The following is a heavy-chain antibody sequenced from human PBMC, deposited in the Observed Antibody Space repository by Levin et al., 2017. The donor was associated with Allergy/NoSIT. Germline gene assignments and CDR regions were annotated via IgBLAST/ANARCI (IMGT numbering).Heavy chain of an antibody. D-gene: IGHD3-22*01. CDR3: ARTQDFDSSAYRPFDY. CDR1: GFTFKNYW. CDR2: IKQDGSEI. V-gene: IGHV3-7*01. Sequence: GESLKISCEASGFTFKNYWMTWVRQAPGKGLAWVANIKQDGSEIYYVDSVKGRFTISRDNARNSLYLQMDSLRAGDTAVYFCARTQDFDSSAYRPFDYWGQGTLVTVSS. J-gene: IGHJ4*02.